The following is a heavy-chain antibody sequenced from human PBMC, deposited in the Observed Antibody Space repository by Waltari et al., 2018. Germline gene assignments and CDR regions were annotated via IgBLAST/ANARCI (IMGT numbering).Heavy chain of an antibody. CDR1: GFTFSSYG. Sequence: QVQLVESGGGVVQPGGSLRLSCAASGFTFSSYGLPGVRQAPGKGLEWVAFIRYDGSNKYYADAVKGRFTISRDNSKNTLYLQMNSLRAEDTAVYYCAKERGSGRVSPVEVDYWGQGTLVTVSS. D-gene: IGHD3-10*01. V-gene: IGHV3-30*02. CDR3: AKERGSGRVSPVEVDY. J-gene: IGHJ4*02. CDR2: IRYDGSNK.